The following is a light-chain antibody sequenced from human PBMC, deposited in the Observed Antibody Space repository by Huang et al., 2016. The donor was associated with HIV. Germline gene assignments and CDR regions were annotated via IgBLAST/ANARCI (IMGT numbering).Light chain of an antibody. CDR3: QQYNDWPPLT. V-gene: IGKV3-15*01. CDR1: HSVDSD. CDR2: DAS. Sequence: EIEMTQSPATLSGSPGERATLSCRASHSVDSDLAWYQQKPGQAPRILIYDASSQATVVSAKMNSAGSATEFSLSITDLQSEDFAVDYCQQYNDWPPLTFGGGTKVEI. J-gene: IGKJ4*01.